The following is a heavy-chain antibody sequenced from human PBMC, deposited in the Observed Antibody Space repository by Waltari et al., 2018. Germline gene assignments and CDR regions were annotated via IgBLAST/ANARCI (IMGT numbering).Heavy chain of an antibody. V-gene: IGHV4-4*02. Sequence: QVQLQESGPGLVKPSGTLSLTCAVSGGSIRSSNWWSWVRQPPGKGLEWIGEIYHSGSTNYNPSLKSRVTISVDKSKNQFSLKLSSVTAADTAVYYCARWGSSSWYYYYYGMDVWGQGTTVTVSS. CDR1: GGSIRSSNW. J-gene: IGHJ6*02. CDR3: ARWGSSSWYYYYYGMDV. D-gene: IGHD6-13*01. CDR2: IYHSGST.